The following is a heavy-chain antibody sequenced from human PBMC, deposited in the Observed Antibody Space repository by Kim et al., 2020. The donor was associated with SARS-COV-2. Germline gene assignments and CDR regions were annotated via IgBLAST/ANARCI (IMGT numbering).Heavy chain of an antibody. CDR1: GYTFTSYG. Sequence: ASVKVSCKASGYTFTSYGISWVRQAPRQGLEWMGWISAYNGNTNYAQKLQGRVTMTTDTSTSTAYMELRSLRSDDTAVYYCARALYYDILTGDSPLFDPWGQGTLVTVSS. CDR3: ARALYYDILTGDSPLFDP. CDR2: ISAYNGNT. V-gene: IGHV1-18*04. J-gene: IGHJ5*02. D-gene: IGHD3-9*01.